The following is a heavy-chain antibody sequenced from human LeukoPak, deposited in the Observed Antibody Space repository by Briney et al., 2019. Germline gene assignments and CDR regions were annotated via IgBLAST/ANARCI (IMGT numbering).Heavy chain of an antibody. CDR1: GFTFSSYA. CDR2: ISNNGGDT. D-gene: IGHD1-26*01. J-gene: IGHJ6*03. CDR3: ARGAGANSYYYYYMDV. Sequence: GGSLRLSCAASGFTFSSYAMHWVRQAPGKGLEYVSGISNNGGDTYYANSVKGRFTISRDNSKNTLYLQVGSLRAEDMAVYYCARGAGANSYYYYYMDVWGKRTTVTVSS. V-gene: IGHV3-64*01.